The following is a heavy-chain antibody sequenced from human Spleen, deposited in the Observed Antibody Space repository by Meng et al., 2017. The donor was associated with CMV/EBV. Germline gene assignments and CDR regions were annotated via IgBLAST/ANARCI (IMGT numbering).Heavy chain of an antibody. V-gene: IGHV3-7*03. Sequence: GEYLKISCAASGFTFSNYWMSWVRQAPGKGLEWVANIKEDGSEKYYVDSVKGRFTISRDNAKNSLYLQMNSLRAEDTAVYYCARDYPDGASNYYGWDVWGQGTMVTVSS. CDR2: IKEDGSEK. CDR3: ARDYPDGASNYYGWDV. CDR1: GFTFSNYW. J-gene: IGHJ6*02. D-gene: IGHD4/OR15-4a*01.